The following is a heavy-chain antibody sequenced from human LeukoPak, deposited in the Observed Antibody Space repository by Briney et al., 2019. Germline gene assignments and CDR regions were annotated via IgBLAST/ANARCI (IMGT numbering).Heavy chain of an antibody. J-gene: IGHJ2*01. CDR2: ISSSSSNI. CDR3: ARGYAVTTHWYFDL. CDR1: GFTFSNFA. D-gene: IGHD4-11*01. Sequence: GGSLRLSCAASGFTFSNFAMSWVRQAPGKGLEWVSSISSSSSNIYYADSVKGRSTISRDNAKNSLYLQMNSLRAEDTAVYYCARGYAVTTHWYFDLWGRGTLVTVSS. V-gene: IGHV3-21*01.